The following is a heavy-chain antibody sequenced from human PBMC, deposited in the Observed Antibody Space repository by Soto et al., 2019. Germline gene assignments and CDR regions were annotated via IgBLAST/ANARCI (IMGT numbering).Heavy chain of an antibody. Sequence: PSETLSLTCAVSGGSISSGGYSWSWIRQPPGKGLEWIGYIYHSGSTYYNPSLKSRVTISVGRSKNQFSLKLSSVTAADTAVYYCARSPEGRGVMTNWFDPWGQGTLVTV. CDR3: ARSPEGRGVMTNWFDP. J-gene: IGHJ5*02. D-gene: IGHD3-10*01. CDR2: IYHSGST. V-gene: IGHV4-30-2*01. CDR1: GGSISSGGYS.